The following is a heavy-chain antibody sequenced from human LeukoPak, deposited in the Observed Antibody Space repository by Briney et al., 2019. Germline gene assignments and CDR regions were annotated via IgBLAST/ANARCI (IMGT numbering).Heavy chain of an antibody. V-gene: IGHV1-8*01. D-gene: IGHD1-1*01. CDR3: ARGGDNWNDDEPFYYYYYMDV. J-gene: IGHJ6*03. Sequence: ASVKVSCKASGYTFTSYDINWVRQAPGQGLEGMGWMNPNSGNTVYAQKFQRRVTMTRNTSISTAYMELSSLRSEDTAVYYCARGGDNWNDDEPFYYYYYMDVWGKGTTVTVSS. CDR2: MNPNSGNT. CDR1: GYTFTSYD.